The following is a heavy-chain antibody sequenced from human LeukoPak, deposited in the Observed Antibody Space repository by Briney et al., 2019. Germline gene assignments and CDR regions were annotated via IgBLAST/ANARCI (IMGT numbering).Heavy chain of an antibody. D-gene: IGHD1-1*01. CDR1: GFTYSNYR. V-gene: IGHV3-7*01. CDR2: IKQDGSEK. J-gene: IGHJ4*02. Sequence: LGGSLRLSCAASGFTYSNYRMNWVRQAPGKGLEWVANIKQDGSEKYYVDSVKGRFTISRDNAKNSLFLQMNSLRAEDSAVYYWARDTRPFDFGAREP. CDR3: ARDTRPFDF.